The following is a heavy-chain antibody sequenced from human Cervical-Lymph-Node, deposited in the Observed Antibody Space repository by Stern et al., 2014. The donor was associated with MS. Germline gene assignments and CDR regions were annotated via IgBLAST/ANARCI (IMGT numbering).Heavy chain of an antibody. Sequence: VQLVESGGDVVQPGRSLRLSCAASRFSISDYAMHWVRQAPGKGLEWVATISYDGSRKRYANTVKGRFTISRDKLKNPVQVQMHRLRAGDTDVYFCSRESCKGGSCCGMDFWGQGTTVTVSS. CDR2: ISYDGSRK. J-gene: IGHJ6*02. V-gene: IGHV3-30-3*01. D-gene: IGHD2-15*01. CDR3: SRESCKGGSCCGMDF. CDR1: RFSISDYA.